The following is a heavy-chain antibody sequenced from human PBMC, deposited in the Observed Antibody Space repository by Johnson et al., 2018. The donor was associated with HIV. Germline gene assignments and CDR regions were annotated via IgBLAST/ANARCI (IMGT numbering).Heavy chain of an antibody. J-gene: IGHJ3*02. D-gene: IGHD1-26*01. V-gene: IGHV3-7*02. CDR1: GFTFSNFW. CDR3: ARAAYSGSHHDAFDI. CDR2: IKQDGSEK. Sequence: VQLVESGGGVVQPGRSLRLSCAASGFTFSNFWMSWVRQAPGKGLEWVANIKQDGSEKYYLASVTGRFTISRDNAKNSLYLQMNSLRAEDTAVYYCARAAYSGSHHDAFDIWGQGTMVTVSS.